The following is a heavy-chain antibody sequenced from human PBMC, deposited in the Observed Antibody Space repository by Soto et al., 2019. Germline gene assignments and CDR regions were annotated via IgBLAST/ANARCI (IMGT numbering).Heavy chain of an antibody. J-gene: IGHJ4*02. CDR2: ISSNGGST. D-gene: IGHD6-19*01. V-gene: IGHV3-64D*08. Sequence: GGSLRLSCSASGFTFSSYAMHWVRQAPGKGLEYVSAISSNGGSTYYADSVKGRFTISRDNSKNTLYLQMSSLRAEDTAVYYCVKDPTIAVAGNITDHFDYWGQGTLVTVSS. CDR3: VKDPTIAVAGNITDHFDY. CDR1: GFTFSSYA.